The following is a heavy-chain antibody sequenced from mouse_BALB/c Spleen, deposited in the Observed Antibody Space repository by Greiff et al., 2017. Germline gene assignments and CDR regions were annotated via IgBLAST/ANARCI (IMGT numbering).Heavy chain of an antibody. CDR1: GFTFSSYA. D-gene: IGHD2-14*01. CDR2: ISSGGSYT. Sequence: EVHLVESGGGLVKPGGSLKLSCAASGFTFSSYAMSWVRQSPEKRLEWVAEISSGGSYTYYPDTVTGRFTISRDNAKNTLYLEMSSLRSEDTAMYYCARDRYDGFDYWGQGTTLTVSS. CDR3: ARDRYDGFDY. J-gene: IGHJ2*01. V-gene: IGHV5-9-4*01.